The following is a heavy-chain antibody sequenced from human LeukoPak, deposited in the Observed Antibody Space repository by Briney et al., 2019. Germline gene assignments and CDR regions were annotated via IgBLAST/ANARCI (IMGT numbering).Heavy chain of an antibody. J-gene: IGHJ6*02. V-gene: IGHV4-59*01. CDR2: IYYSRST. Sequence: SETLSLTCTVSGGSISSYYWSWIRQPPGKGLEWIGYIYYSRSTNYNPSLKSRVTISVDTSKNQFSLKLSSVTAADTAVYYCAKEADYYGMDVWGQGTTVTVSS. CDR3: AKEADYYGMDV. CDR1: GGSISSYY.